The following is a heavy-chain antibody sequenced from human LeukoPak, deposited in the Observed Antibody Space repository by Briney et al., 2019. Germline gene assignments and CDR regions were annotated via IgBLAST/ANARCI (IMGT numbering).Heavy chain of an antibody. J-gene: IGHJ4*02. CDR2: INHSGST. CDR3: ARVTRYYLQRRPHFDY. D-gene: IGHD3-9*01. V-gene: IGHV4-39*07. CDR1: GDSISSGAYY. Sequence: SETLSLTCTVSGDSISSGAYYWSWIRQLPGKGLEWIGEINHSGSTNYNPSLKSRVTISVDTSKNQFSLKLSSVTAADTAVYYCARVTRYYLQRRPHFDYWGQGTLVTASS.